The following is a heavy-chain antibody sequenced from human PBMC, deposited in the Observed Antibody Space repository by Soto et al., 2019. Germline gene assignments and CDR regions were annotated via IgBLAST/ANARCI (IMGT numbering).Heavy chain of an antibody. D-gene: IGHD5-18*01. Sequence: EVQLVESGGGLVQPGGSLRLSCAASGFTFSSYDMHWVRQATGKGLEWVSAIGTAGDTYYPGSVKGRFTISRENAKNSLYLQMNSLRAEDTAVYYCARGGDTRRGMDVWGQGTTVTVSS. CDR1: GFTFSSYD. CDR2: IGTAGDT. V-gene: IGHV3-13*01. J-gene: IGHJ6*02. CDR3: ARGGDTRRGMDV.